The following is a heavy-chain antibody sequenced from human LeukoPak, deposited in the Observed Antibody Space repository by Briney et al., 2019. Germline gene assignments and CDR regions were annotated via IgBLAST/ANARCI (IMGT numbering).Heavy chain of an antibody. CDR2: IPYDGSYQ. CDR1: GFTFSSHG. Sequence: GRSLRLSCAASGFTFSSHGMHWVRQAPGKGLEWVAVIPYDGSYQYYADSVKGRVTISRDNFKNTLYLQMNSLRADDTAVYYCAREMATPALDYWGQETLVTVSS. D-gene: IGHD5-24*01. V-gene: IGHV3-30*03. J-gene: IGHJ4*02. CDR3: AREMATPALDY.